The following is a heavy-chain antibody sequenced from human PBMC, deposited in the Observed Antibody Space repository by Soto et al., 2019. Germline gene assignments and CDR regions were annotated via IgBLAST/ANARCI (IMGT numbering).Heavy chain of an antibody. D-gene: IGHD3-22*01. CDR2: IYYSGST. Sequence: QVQLQESGPGLVKPLQTLSLTCTVSGGSINSGGYFWYWIRQHPGKGLEWIGYIYYSGSTYYNPSLESRVTISIDTSKNQFSLKLSSVTAADTAVYYCASLSNPHYFHSGGPLSPGGYWGQGTLVTVSS. V-gene: IGHV4-31*03. CDR1: GGSINSGGYF. J-gene: IGHJ4*02. CDR3: ASLSNPHYFHSGGPLSPGGY.